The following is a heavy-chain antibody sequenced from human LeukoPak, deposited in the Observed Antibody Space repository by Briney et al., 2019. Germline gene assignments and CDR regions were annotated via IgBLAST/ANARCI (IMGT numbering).Heavy chain of an antibody. CDR1: GGSISSSTYY. V-gene: IGHV4-39*07. J-gene: IGHJ3*02. CDR3: ARVEYYDFWSGYYSGWQAFDI. Sequence: SETLSLTCTVSGGSISSSTYYWGWIRQPPGKGLEWIGSIYYSGSTYYNPSLKSRVTISDTSKNQFSLKLSSVTAADTAVYYCARVEYYDFWSGYYSGWQAFDIWGQGTMVTVSS. CDR2: IYYSGST. D-gene: IGHD3-3*01.